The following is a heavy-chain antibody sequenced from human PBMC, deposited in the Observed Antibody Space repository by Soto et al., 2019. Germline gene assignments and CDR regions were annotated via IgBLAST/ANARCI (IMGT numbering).Heavy chain of an antibody. CDR3: ARSPWAILFGEFPPTTNWFDP. Sequence: SVKVSCKASGGTFSSYTISWVRQAPGQGLEWMGRIIPILGIANYAQKFQGRVTITADKSTSTAYMELSSLRSEDTAVYYCARSPWAILFGEFPPTTNWFDPWGQGTLVTV. CDR2: IIPILGIA. CDR1: GGTFSSYT. J-gene: IGHJ5*02. V-gene: IGHV1-69*02. D-gene: IGHD3-10*01.